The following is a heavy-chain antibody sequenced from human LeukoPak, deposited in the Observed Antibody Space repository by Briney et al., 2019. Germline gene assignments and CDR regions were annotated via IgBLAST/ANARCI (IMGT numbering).Heavy chain of an antibody. D-gene: IGHD3-9*01. CDR2: MSLDGSSI. Sequence: PGRSLRLSCVASGFAFNTQAMHWVRQAPGKGLEWLAVMSLDGSSIYYADSVRGRFTISRDNSKNTLFLQMSSLRVEDTAVYYCARDRGKLRYLDLWGQGTLLTVSS. J-gene: IGHJ4*02. V-gene: IGHV3-30*15. CDR1: GFAFNTQA. CDR3: ARDRGKLRYLDL.